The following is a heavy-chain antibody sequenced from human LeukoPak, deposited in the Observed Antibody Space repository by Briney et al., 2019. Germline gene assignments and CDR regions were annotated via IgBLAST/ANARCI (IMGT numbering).Heavy chain of an antibody. V-gene: IGHV1-46*01. D-gene: IGHD2-15*01. CDR3: ARDLDCSGGSCYVHYMDV. J-gene: IGHJ6*03. Sequence: ASVKVSCKASGYTFTSYYTHWVRQAPGQGLEWMGIINPSGGSTSYAQKFQGRVTMTRDTSTSTVYMELSSLRSEDTAVYYCARDLDCSGGSCYVHYMDVWGKGTTVTVSS. CDR2: INPSGGST. CDR1: GYTFTSYY.